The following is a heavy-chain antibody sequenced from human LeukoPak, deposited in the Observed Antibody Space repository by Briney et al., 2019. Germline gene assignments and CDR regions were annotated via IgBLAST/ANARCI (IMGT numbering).Heavy chain of an antibody. CDR2: VYYSGNT. V-gene: IGHV4-59*01. CDR1: GDSISTYY. J-gene: IGHJ4*02. CDR3: ARGVWLQSYYLDY. Sequence: PSETLSLTCTVSGDSISTYYWSWIRQPPGKGLEWIGYVYYSGNTNYNPSLKGRVTISVDTSKNQFSLQLRSVTAADTAVYYCARGVWLQSYYLDYCGQGTLVTVSS. D-gene: IGHD5-24*01.